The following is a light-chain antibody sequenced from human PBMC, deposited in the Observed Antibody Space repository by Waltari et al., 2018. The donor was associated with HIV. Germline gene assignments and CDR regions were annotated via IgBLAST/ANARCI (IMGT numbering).Light chain of an antibody. CDR1: QSVSSN. Sequence: EIVMTQSPATLSVSPGERDTLPCRASQSVSSNLAWYQQKPGQAPRLLNYGASTRATGIPARFSGSGSGTEFTLTISSLQSEDFAVYYCQQYNNWPPWTFGQGTKVEIK. CDR2: GAS. CDR3: QQYNNWPPWT. V-gene: IGKV3-15*01. J-gene: IGKJ1*01.